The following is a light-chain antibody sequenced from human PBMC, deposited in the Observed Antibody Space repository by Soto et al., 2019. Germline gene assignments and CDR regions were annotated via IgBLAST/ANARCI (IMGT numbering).Light chain of an antibody. V-gene: IGKV3D-15*01. Sequence: EIVLTQSPATLSVSPGESATHSCRASQNINIDLVWYQQKPGQTPKVLMFSASARETGIPARFTGGGSKTEFTLTISSLQPEDSAVYYCQQYNTWPFTFGPGTKVDIE. J-gene: IGKJ3*01. CDR1: QNINID. CDR2: SAS. CDR3: QQYNTWPFT.